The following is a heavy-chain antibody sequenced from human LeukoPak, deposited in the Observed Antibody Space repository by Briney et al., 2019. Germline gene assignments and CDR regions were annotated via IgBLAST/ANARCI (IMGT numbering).Heavy chain of an antibody. CDR3: TTVTHFPL. D-gene: IGHD3-3*02. J-gene: IGHJ1*01. V-gene: IGHV3-15*01. Sequence: GGSLRLSCAASGFTFSNAWMSWVRQATGKGLEWVGRIKGTNDGATTDYGASVEGRVTISKDDSKATLYLQLNSLRTEDTAVYYCTTVTHFPLGGQGTLVAVSS. CDR1: GFTFSNAW. CDR2: IKGTNDGATT.